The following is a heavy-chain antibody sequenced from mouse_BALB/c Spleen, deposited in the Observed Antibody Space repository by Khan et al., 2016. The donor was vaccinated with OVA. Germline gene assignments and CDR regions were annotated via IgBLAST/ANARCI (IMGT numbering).Heavy chain of an antibody. CDR2: IRHKANGYTA. CDR3: AKVDYGNPFDY. CDR1: GFTFTDSY. V-gene: IGHV7-3*02. Sequence: EVELVESGGGLVQPGDSLRLSCATTGFTFTDSYMSWVRQSPGRTLEWLAFIRHKANGYTAEYSASVKGRFTISRDNSQGILYLQRNALRAEDSATCYCAKVDYGNPFDYWGQGTTLTVSS. J-gene: IGHJ2*01. D-gene: IGHD2-1*01.